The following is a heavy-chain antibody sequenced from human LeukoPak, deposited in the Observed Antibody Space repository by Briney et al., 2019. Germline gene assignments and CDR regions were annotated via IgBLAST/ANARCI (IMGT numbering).Heavy chain of an antibody. D-gene: IGHD3-3*01. V-gene: IGHV1-46*01. CDR1: GYTFTSYG. CDR3: ARGRFLYYDFWSGYPDY. Sequence: ASVKVSCKASGYTFTSYGISWVRQAPGQGLEWMGIINPSGGSTSYAQKFQGRVTMTRDTSTSTVYMELSSLRSEDTAVYYCARGRFLYYDFWSGYPDYWGQGTLVTVSS. J-gene: IGHJ4*02. CDR2: INPSGGST.